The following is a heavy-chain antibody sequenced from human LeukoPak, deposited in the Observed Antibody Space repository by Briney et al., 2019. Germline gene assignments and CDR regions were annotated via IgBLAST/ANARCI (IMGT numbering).Heavy chain of an antibody. D-gene: IGHD3-3*01. CDR1: GGFISNYY. CDR2: MSPSGKT. V-gene: IGHV4-4*07. Sequence: PSETLSLTCSVSGGFISNYYWSWIRRPAGKGLEWIGRMSPSGKTNYNPSLKRRVTMSVDTSNNQFFLNLSSVTAADMAVYYCARDSRYYDYWSGYLDYWGQGTLVTVSS. J-gene: IGHJ4*02. CDR3: ARDSRYYDYWSGYLDY.